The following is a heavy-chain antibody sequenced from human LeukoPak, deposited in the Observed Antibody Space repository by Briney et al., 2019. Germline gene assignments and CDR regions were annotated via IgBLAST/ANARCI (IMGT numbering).Heavy chain of an antibody. D-gene: IGHD6-6*01. J-gene: IGHJ4*02. CDR2: IKQDGSEK. V-gene: IGHV3-7*01. CDR3: ARDYRYSSSRESGFDY. Sequence: GGSLRLSCAASGFTFSSYWMSWVRQAPGKGLGWVANIKQDGSEKYYVHSVKGRFTISRDNAKNSLYLQMNSLRAEDTAVYYCARDYRYSSSRESGFDYWGQGTLVTVSS. CDR1: GFTFSSYW.